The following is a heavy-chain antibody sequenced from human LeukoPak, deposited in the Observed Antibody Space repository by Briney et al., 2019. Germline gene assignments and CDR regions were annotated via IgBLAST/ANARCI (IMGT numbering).Heavy chain of an antibody. CDR2: IYTSGST. CDR1: GGFLSSYY. D-gene: IGHD3-9*01. Sequence: PSETLSLMCTVSGGFLSSYYWRWIRQPAGKGLECIGRIYTSGSTNFNPSLKSRVTMAVDTSKNQFSLKLSSVTAADTAVYYCARATSTWTYYDILTGYQLYPNDAFDIWGQGTMVTVSS. V-gene: IGHV4-4*07. CDR3: ARATSTWTYYDILTGYQLYPNDAFDI. J-gene: IGHJ3*02.